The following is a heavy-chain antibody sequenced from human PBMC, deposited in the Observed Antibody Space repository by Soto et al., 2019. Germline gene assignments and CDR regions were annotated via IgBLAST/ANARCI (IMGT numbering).Heavy chain of an antibody. CDR3: ARVQQLVPSTHYYYGMDV. V-gene: IGHV1-18*01. D-gene: IGHD6-13*01. Sequence: ASVKVSCKASGYTFTSYGISWVRQAPGQGLEWMGWISAYNGNTNYAQKLQGRVTMTTDTSTSTAYMELRSLRSDDTAVYYCARVQQLVPSTHYYYGMDVWGQGTTVTVSS. CDR2: ISAYNGNT. CDR1: GYTFTSYG. J-gene: IGHJ6*02.